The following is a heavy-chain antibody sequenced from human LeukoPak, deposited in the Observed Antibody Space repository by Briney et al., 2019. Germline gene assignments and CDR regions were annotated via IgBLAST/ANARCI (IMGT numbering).Heavy chain of an antibody. J-gene: IGHJ6*03. CDR1: GFTFDDYA. Sequence: GRSLRLSCAASGFTFDDYAMHWVRQAPGKGLEWVSGISWNSGSIGYADSVKGRFTISRDNAKNSLYLQMNSLRAEDTAVYYCARADHYYYYMDVWGKGTTVTVSS. V-gene: IGHV3-9*01. CDR3: ARADHYYYYMDV. CDR2: ISWNSGSI.